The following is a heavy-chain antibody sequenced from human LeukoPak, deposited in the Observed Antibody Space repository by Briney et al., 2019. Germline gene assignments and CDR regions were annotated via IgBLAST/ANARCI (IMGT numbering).Heavy chain of an antibody. V-gene: IGHV3-33*01. Sequence: PGGSLRLSCAASGFPFSSHGMHWVRQAPGKELEWVAVIWYDGRNKYYADSVKGRFTISRDNSKNTLYLQLNSLRAEDTAVYYCARGPALGYSGSHFDHWGQGTLVTVSS. CDR1: GFPFSSHG. J-gene: IGHJ4*02. D-gene: IGHD5-12*01. CDR2: IWYDGRNK. CDR3: ARGPALGYSGSHFDH.